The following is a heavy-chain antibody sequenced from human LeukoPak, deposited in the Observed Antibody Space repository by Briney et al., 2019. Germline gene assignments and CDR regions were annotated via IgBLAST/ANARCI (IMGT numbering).Heavy chain of an antibody. CDR3: ATELTMIRGVHFDS. CDR1: GFTFSKYW. Sequence: GGSLRLSCASSGFTFSKYWMHWVRQAPGKGLEWVSAISGSAGNTYYTVSVKGRFTISRDNSKNTLYLQMNSLRAEDTAVYYCATELTMIRGVHFDSWGQGTLVTVSS. J-gene: IGHJ4*02. V-gene: IGHV3-23*01. D-gene: IGHD3-10*01. CDR2: ISGSAGNT.